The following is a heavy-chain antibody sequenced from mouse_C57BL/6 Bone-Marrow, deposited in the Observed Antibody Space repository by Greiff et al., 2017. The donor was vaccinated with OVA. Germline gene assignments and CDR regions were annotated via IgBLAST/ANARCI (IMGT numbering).Heavy chain of an antibody. CDR1: GFSLTRYA. Sequence: VKLVESGPGLVAPSQSLSITFTVSGFSLTRYAISWVRQPPGKGLEWLGVIWTGGGTNYNSALKSRLSISKDNSKSQVFLKMNSLQTDDTARYYCARRYDYDGGFAYWGQGTLVTVSA. J-gene: IGHJ3*01. CDR2: IWTGGGT. D-gene: IGHD2-4*01. CDR3: ARRYDYDGGFAY. V-gene: IGHV2-9-1*01.